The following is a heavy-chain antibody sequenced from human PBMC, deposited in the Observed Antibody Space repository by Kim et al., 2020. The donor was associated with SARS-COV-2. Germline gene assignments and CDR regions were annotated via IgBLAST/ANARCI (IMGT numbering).Heavy chain of an antibody. CDR2: ISWNSGSI. V-gene: IGHV3-9*01. J-gene: IGHJ6*01. CDR1: GFTFDDYA. Sequence: GGSLRLSCAASGFTFDDYAMHWVRQAPGKGLEWVSGISWNSGSIGYADSVKGRFTISRDNAKNSLYLQMNSLRAEDTALYYCAKDNRYCSSTSCPRLYY. CDR3: AKDNRYCSSTSCPRLYY. D-gene: IGHD2-2*01.